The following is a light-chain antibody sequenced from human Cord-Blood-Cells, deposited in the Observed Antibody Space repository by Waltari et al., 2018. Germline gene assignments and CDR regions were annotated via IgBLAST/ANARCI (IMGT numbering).Light chain of an antibody. CDR2: GNN. V-gene: IGLV1-40*01. Sequence: QYVLTTPPSVSGAPGQRVTITCTGSSSHIGAGNDVPWYQQLPGTAPKLLIYGNNKRPSGVPDRFSGSKSGTSASLAITGLQAEDEADYYCQSYDNSLSGLVFGGGTKLTVL. CDR1: SSHIGAGND. J-gene: IGLJ2*01. CDR3: QSYDNSLSGLV.